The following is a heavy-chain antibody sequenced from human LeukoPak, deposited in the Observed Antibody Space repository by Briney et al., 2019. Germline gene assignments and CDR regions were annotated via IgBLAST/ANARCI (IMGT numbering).Heavy chain of an antibody. D-gene: IGHD3-10*01. CDR1: GYTFSGYY. V-gene: IGHV1-46*01. CDR2: LFPSGGST. Sequence: GASVKVSCKASGYTFSGYYIHWVRQAPGQGLEWMGILFPSGGSTNYAQKFKGRVSMTRDTSTSTVFMELSGLRSEDTAVYYCVRELSGGYFDYWGLGTLVTVSS. CDR3: VRELSGGYFDY. J-gene: IGHJ4*02.